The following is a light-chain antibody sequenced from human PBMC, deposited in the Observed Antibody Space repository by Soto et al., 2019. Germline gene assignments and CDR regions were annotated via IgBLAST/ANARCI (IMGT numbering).Light chain of an antibody. CDR2: AAS. V-gene: IGKV3-20*01. Sequence: EIALTQSPGTLSLSPGERATVSCRASQSVTANYLAWYQQRPGQAPRLLIYAASIGATGVPDRFSGSGSGTDFTLTISRLEPEDFAVYYCLQYGVPLWTFGQGTTVEIK. CDR3: LQYGVPLWT. J-gene: IGKJ1*01. CDR1: QSVTANY.